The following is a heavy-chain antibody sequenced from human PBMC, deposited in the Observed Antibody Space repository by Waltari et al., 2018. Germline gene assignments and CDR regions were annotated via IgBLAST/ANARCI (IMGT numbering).Heavy chain of an antibody. CDR2: INHSGST. CDR1: GGSFSGYY. CDR3: ARERYGRVGRGVNKNYYYYGMDV. V-gene: IGHV4-34*01. J-gene: IGHJ6*02. D-gene: IGHD3-10*01. Sequence: QVQLQQWGAGLLKPSETLSLTCAVYGGSFSGYYWSWIRQPPGKGLEWIGEINHSGSTNYNPSLKSRVTISVDTSKNQCSLKLSSVTAADTAVYYCARERYGRVGRGVNKNYYYYGMDVWGQGTTVTVSS.